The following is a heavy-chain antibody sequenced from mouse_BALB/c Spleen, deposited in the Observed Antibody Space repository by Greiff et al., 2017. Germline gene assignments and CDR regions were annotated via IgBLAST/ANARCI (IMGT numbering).Heavy chain of an antibody. D-gene: IGHD2-4*01. V-gene: IGHV5-6-4*01. CDR3: TRVHDYDWYFDV. CDR2: ISSGGSYT. CDR1: GFTFSSYT. Sequence: EVQRVESGGGLVKPGGSLKLSCAASGFTFSSYTMSWVRQTPEKRLEWVATISSGGSYTYYPDSVKGRFTISRDNAKNTLYLQMSSLKSEDTAMYYCTRVHDYDWYFDVWGAGTTVTVSS. J-gene: IGHJ1*01.